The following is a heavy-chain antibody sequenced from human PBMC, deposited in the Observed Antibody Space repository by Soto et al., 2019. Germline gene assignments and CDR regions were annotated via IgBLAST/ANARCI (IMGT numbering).Heavy chain of an antibody. J-gene: IGHJ4*02. CDR3: ARDSGVTTLDY. D-gene: IGHD7-27*01. CDR1: GYTFTSYA. V-gene: IGHV3-30-3*01. CDR2: ISNDGNNK. Sequence: GASVKVSCKASGYTFTSYAMHWVRQAPGKGLEWVAIISNDGNNKFYADSVKGRFTISRDNSKNTLYLQMNSLRVEDTAVYYCARDSGVTTLDYWGQGTLVTVSS.